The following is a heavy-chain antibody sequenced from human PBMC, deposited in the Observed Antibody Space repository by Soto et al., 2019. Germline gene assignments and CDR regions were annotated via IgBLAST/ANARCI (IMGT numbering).Heavy chain of an antibody. Sequence: GASVKVSCKASGYTFTSYGISWVRQAPGQGLEWMGWISAYNGNTNYAQKLQGRVTMTTDTSTSTAYMELRSLRSDDTAVYYCARVGLLRYFDWFPDYWGQGTLVTVSS. CDR1: GYTFTSYG. D-gene: IGHD3-9*01. CDR3: ARVGLLRYFDWFPDY. CDR2: ISAYNGNT. J-gene: IGHJ4*02. V-gene: IGHV1-18*01.